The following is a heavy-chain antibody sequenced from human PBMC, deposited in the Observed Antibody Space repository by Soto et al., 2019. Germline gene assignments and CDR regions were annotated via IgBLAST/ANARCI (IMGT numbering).Heavy chain of an antibody. CDR2: ISWNSGSI. J-gene: IGHJ6*02. CDR1: GFTFDDYA. D-gene: IGHD6-13*01. Sequence: GGSLRLSCAASGFTFDDYAMHWVRQAPGKGLEWVSGISWNSGSIGYADSVKGRFTISRDNAKNSLYLQMNSLRAEDTALYYCAKDIGGGLYSSSWSLYGTDVWGQGTTVTVSS. CDR3: AKDIGGGLYSSSWSLYGTDV. V-gene: IGHV3-9*01.